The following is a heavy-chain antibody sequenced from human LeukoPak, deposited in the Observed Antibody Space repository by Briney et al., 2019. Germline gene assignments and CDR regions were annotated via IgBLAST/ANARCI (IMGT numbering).Heavy chain of an antibody. Sequence: GGSLRLSCAASGFTFSSYSTNWVRQAPGKGLEWVSSISSSSSYIYYADSVKGRFTISRDNAKNSLYLQMNSLRAEDTAVYYCARGSDIVVVPAAMDYYYMDVWGKGTTVTVSS. V-gene: IGHV3-21*01. CDR3: ARGSDIVVVPAAMDYYYMDV. D-gene: IGHD2-2*01. CDR1: GFTFSSYS. CDR2: ISSSSSYI. J-gene: IGHJ6*03.